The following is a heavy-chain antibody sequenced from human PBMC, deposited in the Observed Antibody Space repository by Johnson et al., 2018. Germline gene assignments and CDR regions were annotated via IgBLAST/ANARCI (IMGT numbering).Heavy chain of an antibody. CDR1: GFTFDDYG. Sequence: VQLVQSGGGVVRPGGSLRLSCAASGFTFDDYGMSWVRQAPGKGLEWVSGINWNGGSTGYADSVKGRFTISRDNAKNSLYLQMNSLRAEDTAVYYCRGLPGSGNYYNGGLDYWGRGTLVTVSS. J-gene: IGHJ4*02. CDR2: INWNGGST. CDR3: RGLPGSGNYYNGGLDY. V-gene: IGHV3-20*04. D-gene: IGHD3-10*01.